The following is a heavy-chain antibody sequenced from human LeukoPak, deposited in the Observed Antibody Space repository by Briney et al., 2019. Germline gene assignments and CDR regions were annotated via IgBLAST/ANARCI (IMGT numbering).Heavy chain of an antibody. J-gene: IGHJ3*02. CDR2: IIPILGIA. Sequence: GASVKVSCKASGGTFSSYAISWVRQAPGQGLEWMGRIIPILGIANYAQKFQGRVTITADKPTSTAYMELSSLRSEDTAVYYCARADSGSYLGAFDIWGQGTMVTVSS. CDR3: ARADSGSYLGAFDI. CDR1: GGTFSSYA. D-gene: IGHD1-26*01. V-gene: IGHV1-69*04.